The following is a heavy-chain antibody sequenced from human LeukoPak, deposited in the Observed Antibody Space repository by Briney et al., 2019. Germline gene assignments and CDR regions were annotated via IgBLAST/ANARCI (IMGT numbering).Heavy chain of an antibody. J-gene: IGHJ4*02. Sequence: GGSLRLSCAASGFTFSSYAMHWVRQAPGKGLEWVAVIWYDGSNKYYADSVKGRFTISRDNSKNTLYLQMNSLRAEDTAVYYCARTYYYDSSGPDYWGQGTLVTVSS. V-gene: IGHV3-33*08. CDR1: GFTFSSYA. D-gene: IGHD3-22*01. CDR2: IWYDGSNK. CDR3: ARTYYYDSSGPDY.